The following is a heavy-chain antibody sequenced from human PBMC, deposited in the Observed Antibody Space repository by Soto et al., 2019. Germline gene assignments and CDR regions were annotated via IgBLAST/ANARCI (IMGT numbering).Heavy chain of an antibody. CDR3: ASYLISSSWRSGFDY. Sequence: PGESLKISCKGSGYSFTSYWIGWVRQMPGKGLEWMGIIYPGDSDTRYSPSFQGQVTISADKSISTAYLQWSSLKASDTAMYYCASYLISSSWRSGFDYWGQGTLVTVSS. CDR2: IYPGDSDT. D-gene: IGHD6-13*01. J-gene: IGHJ4*02. V-gene: IGHV5-51*01. CDR1: GYSFTSYW.